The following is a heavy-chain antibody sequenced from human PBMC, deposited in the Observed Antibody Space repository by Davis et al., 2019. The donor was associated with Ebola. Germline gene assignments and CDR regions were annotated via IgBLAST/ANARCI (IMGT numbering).Heavy chain of an antibody. V-gene: IGHV1-46*01. D-gene: IGHD5-12*01. J-gene: IGHJ6*02. Sequence: ASVKVSCKASGYTFTSYYMHWVRQAPGQGLEWMGIINPSGGSTSYAQKFQGRVTMTRDTSTSTVYMELSSLRSEDTAVYYCARLRSAGLQDYYYYYGMDVWGQGTTVTVSS. CDR1: GYTFTSYY. CDR2: INPSGGST. CDR3: ARLRSAGLQDYYYYYGMDV.